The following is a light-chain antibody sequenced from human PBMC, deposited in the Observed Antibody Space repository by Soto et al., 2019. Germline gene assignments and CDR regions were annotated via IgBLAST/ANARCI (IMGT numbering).Light chain of an antibody. V-gene: IGKV1-5*01. CDR1: QSIGSS. J-gene: IGKJ1*01. CDR2: DVS. Sequence: DIQMTQSPSTLSASVGDRVTITCRASQSIGSSLAWYQQKPGKAPNLLISDVSSLERGVPSRFSGSGSGTELTLTIRSLQPDDFATYYCQQYNKRPPRTFGQGTKVEIK. CDR3: QQYNKRPPRT.